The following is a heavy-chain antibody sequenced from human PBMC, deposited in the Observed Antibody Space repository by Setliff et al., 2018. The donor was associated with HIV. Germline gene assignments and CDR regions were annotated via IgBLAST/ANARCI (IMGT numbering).Heavy chain of an antibody. CDR2: IYHRGST. Sequence: SETLSLTCAVSGYSISTGYYCGWVRQPPGKGLEWIGGIYHRGSTYYNPSLKSRVIMSVDTSKNQFSLRLISVTAADTAVYYCVRMEATRPPRGLDYWGPGTLVTVSS. CDR3: VRMEATRPPRGLDY. V-gene: IGHV4-38-2*01. CDR1: GYSISTGYY. J-gene: IGHJ4*02. D-gene: IGHD6-6*01.